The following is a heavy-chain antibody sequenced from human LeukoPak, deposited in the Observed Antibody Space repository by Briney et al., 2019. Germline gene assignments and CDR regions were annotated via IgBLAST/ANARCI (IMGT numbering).Heavy chain of an antibody. J-gene: IGHJ4*02. V-gene: IGHV4-34*01. D-gene: IGHD2-2*01. Sequence: SETLSLTCAVYGGSFSGYYWSWIRQPPGKGLEWIGEISHSGSTNYNPSLKSRVTISLNKSRNQFPLKLSSVTAADTAVYYCAKGLTTMPPGGFWGQGTLVTVSS. CDR2: ISHSGST. CDR3: AKGLTTMPPGGF. CDR1: GGSFSGYY.